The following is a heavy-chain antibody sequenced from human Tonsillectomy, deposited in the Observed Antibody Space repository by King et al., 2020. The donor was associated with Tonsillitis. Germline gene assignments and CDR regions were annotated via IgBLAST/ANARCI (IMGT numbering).Heavy chain of an antibody. Sequence: VQLVESGAEVKKPGSSVKVSCKASGGTFSSYAISWVRQAPGQGLEWMGGIIPIFGTANYAQKFQGRVTITADESTSTAYMELSSLRSEDTAVYYCARAKVGVPHRGSYYYYGMDVWGQGTTVTVSS. CDR3: ARAKVGVPHRGSYYYYGMDV. CDR1: GGTFSSYA. V-gene: IGHV1-69*01. J-gene: IGHJ6*02. D-gene: IGHD1-26*01. CDR2: IIPIFGTA.